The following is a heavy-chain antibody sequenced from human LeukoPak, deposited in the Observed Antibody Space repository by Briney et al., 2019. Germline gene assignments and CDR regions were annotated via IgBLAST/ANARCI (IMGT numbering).Heavy chain of an antibody. CDR3: ARGGLKYYDYVWGSYRYYYFDY. D-gene: IGHD3-16*02. CDR1: GYTFTGYY. J-gene: IGHJ4*02. V-gene: IGHV1-8*02. Sequence: ASVKVSCKASGYTFTGYYMHWVRQATGQGLEWMGWMNPNSGNTGYAQKFQGRVTMTRNTSISTAYMELSSLRSEDTAVYYCARGGLKYYDYVWGSYRYYYFDYWGQGTLVTVSS. CDR2: MNPNSGNT.